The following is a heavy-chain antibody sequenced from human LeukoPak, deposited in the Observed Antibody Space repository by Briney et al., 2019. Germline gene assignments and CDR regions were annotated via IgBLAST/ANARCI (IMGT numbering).Heavy chain of an antibody. V-gene: IGHV4-59*12. J-gene: IGHJ4*02. CDR3: ARDGGYSGYKVYFDS. CDR2: IYYSGST. Sequence: SETLSLTCTVSGGSISSYYWSWIRQPPGKGLEWIGYIYYSGSTNQNPSLKSRVSISLDTSKNQFSLKLTSVTAADTAVYYCARDGGYSGYKVYFDSWGQGTLVTVSS. CDR1: GGSISSYY. D-gene: IGHD5-12*01.